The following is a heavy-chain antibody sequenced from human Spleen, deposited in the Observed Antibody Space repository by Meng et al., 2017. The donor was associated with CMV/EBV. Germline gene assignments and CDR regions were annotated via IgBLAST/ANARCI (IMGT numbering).Heavy chain of an antibody. CDR3: ARDSDDYDFWSAYYTDAFDF. V-gene: IGHV3-21*01. Sequence: GESLKISCAASGFTFGSHSMNWVRQAPGKGLEWVSSITGDSTYKHYADSLKGRFTISRDNAKNSLYLQMNSLRAEDTAVYYFARDSDDYDFWSAYYTDAFDFWGQGTMVTVSS. D-gene: IGHD3-3*01. CDR1: GFTFGSHS. CDR2: ITGDSTYK. J-gene: IGHJ3*01.